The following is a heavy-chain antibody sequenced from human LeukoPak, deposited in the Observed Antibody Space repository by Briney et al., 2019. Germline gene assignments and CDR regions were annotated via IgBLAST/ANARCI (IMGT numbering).Heavy chain of an antibody. J-gene: IGHJ3*02. Sequence: SETLSLTCTVSGGSISSYYWSWIRQPPGKGLEWIGYIYTSGSTNYNPSLKSRVTISVDTSKNQFSLKLSSVTAADTAVYYCARSKEGAFDIWGQGTMVTVSS. V-gene: IGHV4-4*09. CDR3: ARSKEGAFDI. CDR1: GGSISSYY. CDR2: IYTSGST.